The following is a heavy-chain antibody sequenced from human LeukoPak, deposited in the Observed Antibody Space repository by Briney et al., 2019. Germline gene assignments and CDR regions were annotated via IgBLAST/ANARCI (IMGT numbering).Heavy chain of an antibody. D-gene: IGHD6-25*01. J-gene: IGHJ4*02. CDR3: ARKRAGANDFDY. V-gene: IGHV4-4*07. CDR2: IYSSGSS. Sequence: SETLSLTCTVSGGSISSYYWTWIRQPAGRGLEWIGRIYSSGSSNYNPSLKSRVTMSVDTSNNQFSLKLSSVTAADTAVYYCARKRAGANDFDYWGPGTLVIVSS. CDR1: GGSISSYY.